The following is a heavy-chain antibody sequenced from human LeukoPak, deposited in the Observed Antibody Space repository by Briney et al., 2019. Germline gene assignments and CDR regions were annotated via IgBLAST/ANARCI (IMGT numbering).Heavy chain of an antibody. D-gene: IGHD5-12*01. CDR2: IWYDGSNK. CDR1: GFTFSSYG. V-gene: IGHV3-33*01. Sequence: PGGSLRLSCAASGFTFSSYGMHWVRQAPGKGLEWVAVIWYDGSNKYYADSVKGRFTISRDNSKNTLYLQMNSLRAEDTAVYYCARGEGVFSYERYIPNFDYWGQGTLVTVSS. J-gene: IGHJ4*02. CDR3: ARGEGVFSYERYIPNFDY.